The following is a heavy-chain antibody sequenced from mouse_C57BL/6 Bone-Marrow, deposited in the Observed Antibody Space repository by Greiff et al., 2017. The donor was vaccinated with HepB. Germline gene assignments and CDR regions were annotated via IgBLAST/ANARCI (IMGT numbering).Heavy chain of an antibody. CDR2: IDPENGDT. D-gene: IGHD2-4*01. CDR1: GFNIKDDY. J-gene: IGHJ1*03. Sequence: DVQLQESGAELVRPGASVKLSCTASGFNIKDDYMHWVKQRPEQGLEWIGWIDPENGDTEYASKFQGKATITADTSSNTAYLQLSSLTSEDTAVYYCTTNYDYDEGYFDVWGTGTTVTVSS. V-gene: IGHV14-4*01. CDR3: TTNYDYDEGYFDV.